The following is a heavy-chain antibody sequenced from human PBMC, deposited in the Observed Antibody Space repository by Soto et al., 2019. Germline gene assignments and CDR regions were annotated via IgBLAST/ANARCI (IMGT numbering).Heavy chain of an antibody. CDR1: GCSFTSYW. J-gene: IGHJ6*02. Sequence: GESLKISCKGSGCSFTSYWIGWVRQMPGKGLEWMGRIDPSDSYTNYSPSFQGHVTISADKSISTAYLQWSSLKASDTAMYYCARRAVTTNYYYGMDVWGQGTTVTVSS. D-gene: IGHD4-17*01. CDR2: IDPSDSYT. CDR3: ARRAVTTNYYYGMDV. V-gene: IGHV5-10-1*01.